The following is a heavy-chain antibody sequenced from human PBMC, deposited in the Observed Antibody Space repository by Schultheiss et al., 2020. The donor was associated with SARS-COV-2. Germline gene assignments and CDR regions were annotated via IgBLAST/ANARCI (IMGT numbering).Heavy chain of an antibody. CDR3: VKEAARGIWYFDL. CDR2: ISSNGGST. J-gene: IGHJ2*01. V-gene: IGHV3-64*02. D-gene: IGHD3-10*01. CDR1: GFTFSSYA. Sequence: GGSLRLSCAASGFTFSSYAMHWVRQAPGKGLEYVSAISSNGGSTYYADSVKGRFTISRDNSKNTLCLQMGSLRADDTAVYYCVKEAARGIWYFDLWGRGTLVTVSS.